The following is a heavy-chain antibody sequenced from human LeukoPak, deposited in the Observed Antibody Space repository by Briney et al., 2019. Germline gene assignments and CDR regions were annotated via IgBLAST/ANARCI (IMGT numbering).Heavy chain of an antibody. V-gene: IGHV3-23*01. CDR1: GFTFSSYA. CDR3: AKEGLSIVVVAAAPFDY. D-gene: IGHD2-2*01. Sequence: PGGSLRLSCAASGFTFSSYAMSWVRQGPGKGLEWVSAISGSGGNTYYADSVKGRFTISRDNSKNTLYLQMNSLRAEDTAVYYCAKEGLSIVVVAAAPFDYWGQGTLGTVSS. CDR2: ISGSGGNT. J-gene: IGHJ4*02.